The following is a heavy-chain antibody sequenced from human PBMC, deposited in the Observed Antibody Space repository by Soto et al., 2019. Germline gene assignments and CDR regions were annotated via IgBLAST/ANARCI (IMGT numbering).Heavy chain of an antibody. V-gene: IGHV4-39*01. Sequence: PSETLSLTCTVSGGSISSSSYYWGWIRQPPGKGLEWIGSIYYSGSTYYNPSLKSRVTISVDTSKNQFSLKLSSVTAADTAVYYCARLRSGSYYTPEYFPHWGQGTLVTVSS. CDR3: ARLRSGSYYTPEYFPH. CDR1: GGSISSSSYY. J-gene: IGHJ1*01. CDR2: IYYSGST. D-gene: IGHD1-26*01.